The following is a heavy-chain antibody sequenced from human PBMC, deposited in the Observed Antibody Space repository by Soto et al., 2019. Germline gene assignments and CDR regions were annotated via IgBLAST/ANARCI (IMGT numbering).Heavy chain of an antibody. CDR1: GFTFSHYG. J-gene: IGHJ6*03. V-gene: IGHV3-33*01. CDR2: IWFDGNNK. CDR3: ARDPWSCTSLPCHSFYYMDV. Sequence: GGSLRLSCAASGFTFSHYGMHWLRQAPGKGLEWVAYIWFDGNNKNYADPAKGRFAISRDDSKDTVYLQMNSLRAEDTAVYYCARDPWSCTSLPCHSFYYMDVWGEGTTVTVSS. D-gene: IGHD2-8*01.